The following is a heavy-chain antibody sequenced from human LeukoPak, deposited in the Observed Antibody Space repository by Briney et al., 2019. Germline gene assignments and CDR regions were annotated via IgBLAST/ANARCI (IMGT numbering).Heavy chain of an antibody. V-gene: IGHV3-48*03. D-gene: IGHD3-10*01. CDR1: GFTFSSYE. CDR3: AKVGLAGSGSYYMPFFDY. J-gene: IGHJ4*02. CDR2: ISSSGSTI. Sequence: GGSLRLSCAASGFTFSSYEMNWVRQAPGKGLEWVSYISSSGSTIYYADSVKGRFTISRDNAKNSLYLQMNSLRAEDTALYYCAKVGLAGSGSYYMPFFDYWGQGTLVTVSS.